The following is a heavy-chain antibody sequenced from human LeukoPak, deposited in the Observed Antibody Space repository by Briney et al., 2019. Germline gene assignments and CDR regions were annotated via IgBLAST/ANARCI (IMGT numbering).Heavy chain of an antibody. V-gene: IGHV3-23*01. Sequence: GGSLRLSCAASGFTFSSYAMSWVRQAPGKGLEWVSAIRYSGGNTYYADSVKGRFTISRDNSKNTLYLQMNSLRAEDTAVHYCAKGESSITIFGVVTIQFIGDYWGQRTLVTVSS. CDR2: IRYSGGNT. D-gene: IGHD3-3*01. CDR1: GFTFSSYA. J-gene: IGHJ4*02. CDR3: AKGESSITIFGVVTIQFIGDY.